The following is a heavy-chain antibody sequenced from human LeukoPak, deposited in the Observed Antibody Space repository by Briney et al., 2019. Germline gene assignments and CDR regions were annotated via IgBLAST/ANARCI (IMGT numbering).Heavy chain of an antibody. CDR3: ATLPLDCSSTSCYV. D-gene: IGHD2-2*01. J-gene: IGHJ4*02. V-gene: IGHV1-24*01. Sequence: ASVKASCKVSGYTLTELSMHWVRQAPGKGLEWMGGFDPEDGETIYAQKFQGRVTMTEDTSTDTAYMELSSLRSEDTAVYYCATLPLDCSSTSCYVWGQGTLVTVSS. CDR1: GYTLTELS. CDR2: FDPEDGET.